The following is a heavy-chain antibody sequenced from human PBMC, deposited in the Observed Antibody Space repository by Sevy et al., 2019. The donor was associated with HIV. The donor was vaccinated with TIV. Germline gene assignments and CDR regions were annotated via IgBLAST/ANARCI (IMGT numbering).Heavy chain of an antibody. Sequence: SETLSLTCTVSGGSISSYYWSWIRQPPGKGLEWIGYIYYSGSTNYNPSLKSRVTISVDTSKNQFCLKLSSVTAADTAVYYCARYGLGDAIVGATTSFYYYYYGMDVWGQGTTVTVSS. D-gene: IGHD1-26*01. CDR3: ARYGLGDAIVGATTSFYYYYYGMDV. V-gene: IGHV4-59*01. J-gene: IGHJ6*02. CDR1: GGSISSYY. CDR2: IYYSGST.